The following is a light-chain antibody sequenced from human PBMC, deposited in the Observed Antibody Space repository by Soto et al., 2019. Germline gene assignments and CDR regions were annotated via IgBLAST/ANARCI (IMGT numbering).Light chain of an antibody. Sequence: QSVVTQPPSASGTPGQRVTISCSGSTSNIGSNTVNWYQQLPGTAPKLLIYNNNQRPSGVPDRFSGSKSGTSASLAISGLQSEDEADYYCSAWDDSLNGYVFGTGTQLPVL. CDR2: NNN. CDR1: TSNIGSNT. CDR3: SAWDDSLNGYV. V-gene: IGLV1-44*01. J-gene: IGLJ1*01.